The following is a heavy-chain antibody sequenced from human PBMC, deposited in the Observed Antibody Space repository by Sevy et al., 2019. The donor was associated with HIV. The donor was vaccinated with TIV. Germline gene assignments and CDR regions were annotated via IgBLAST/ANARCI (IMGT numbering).Heavy chain of an antibody. CDR1: GFTFSNFG. J-gene: IGHJ4*02. D-gene: IGHD6-13*01. CDR2: IRYNGSDK. Sequence: GGSLRLSCTASGFTFSNFGMHWVRQVPGKGLEWVTFIRYNGSDKYYAASVKGRFTISRDDSKNTLYLQMDSLRAEDTAIYYCAKDLAGPGRRYFDYWGQGTLVTVSS. V-gene: IGHV3-30*02. CDR3: AKDLAGPGRRYFDY.